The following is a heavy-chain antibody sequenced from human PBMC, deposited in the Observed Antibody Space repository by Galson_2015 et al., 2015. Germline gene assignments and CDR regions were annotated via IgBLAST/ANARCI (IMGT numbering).Heavy chain of an antibody. CDR3: ARSTITMIVVVAFDI. CDR1: GGSISSGDYY. V-gene: IGHV4-61*08. Sequence: SETLALTCTVSGGSISSGDYYWSWIRQPPGKGLEWIGRIYTSGSTNYNPSLKSRVTISVDTSKNQFSLKLSSVTAADTAVYYCARSTITMIVVVAFDIWGQGTMVAVSS. D-gene: IGHD3-22*01. J-gene: IGHJ3*02. CDR2: IYTSGST.